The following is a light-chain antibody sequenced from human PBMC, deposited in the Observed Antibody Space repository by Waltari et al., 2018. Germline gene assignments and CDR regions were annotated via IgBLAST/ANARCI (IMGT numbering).Light chain of an antibody. CDR2: YDN. Sequence: SYVLTQPPSVSVAPGETSRITCGGDNIGGYSVHWYPQKPGQAPVLVLYYDNDRPSGIPERFSGSNFGNTATLTISRVEAGDEDEYYGQVSDSTTDLVIFGGGTKLTVL. J-gene: IGLJ2*01. CDR1: NIGGYS. CDR3: QVSDSTTDLVI. V-gene: IGLV3-21*04.